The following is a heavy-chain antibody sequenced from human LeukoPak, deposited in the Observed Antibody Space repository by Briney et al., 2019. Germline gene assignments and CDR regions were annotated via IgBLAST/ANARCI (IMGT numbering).Heavy chain of an antibody. V-gene: IGHV5-51*01. J-gene: IGHJ4*02. D-gene: IGHD3-10*01. Sequence: GESLKISCKGSGYSFTSSWIGWVRHMPGKGLEWMGIIQPGDSETRYSPSFQGQVTISADKSTSTAYLQWNSLKASDAAIYYCARHVSAGLGEYQFDYWGQGTLVTVSS. CDR1: GYSFTSSW. CDR2: IQPGDSET. CDR3: ARHVSAGLGEYQFDY.